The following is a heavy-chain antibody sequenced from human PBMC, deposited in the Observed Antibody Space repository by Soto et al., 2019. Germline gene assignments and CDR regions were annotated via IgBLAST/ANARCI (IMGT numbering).Heavy chain of an antibody. V-gene: IGHV4-34*01. CDR3: ARSKYYYDSTGYYSFYFDY. J-gene: IGHJ4*02. CDR2: VTPSGTT. D-gene: IGHD3-22*01. Sequence: QVQLQQWGAGLLKPSETLSLTCGVSGGSFSGYHWTWIRQAPGEGLEWIGEVTPSGTTNYSPSLKSRVTISVHSSKNQFSLRLTSVTAADTAMYYCARSKYYYDSTGYYSFYFDYWGQGTLVTVSS. CDR1: GGSFSGYH.